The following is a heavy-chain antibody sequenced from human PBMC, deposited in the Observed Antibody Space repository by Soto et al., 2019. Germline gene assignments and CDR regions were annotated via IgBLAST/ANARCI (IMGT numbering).Heavy chain of an antibody. V-gene: IGHV1-69*13. J-gene: IGHJ3*02. CDR3: ARDAHAYPLPQVDFDI. CDR1: GGTFSSYA. Sequence: SVKVSCKASGGTFSSYAISWVRQAPGQGPEWMGGIIPIFGTPKYAQKFQGRVTITADESTSTAYVELNSLRSEDTAVYYCARDAHAYPLPQVDFDIWGQGTMVTVSS. D-gene: IGHD2-21*01. CDR2: IIPIFGTP.